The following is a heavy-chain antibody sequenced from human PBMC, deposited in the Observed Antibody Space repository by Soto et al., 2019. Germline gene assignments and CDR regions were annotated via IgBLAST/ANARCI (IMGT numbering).Heavy chain of an antibody. J-gene: IGHJ6*01. CDR3: AREVAGGMDV. Sequence: RASVKVSCKASGYTFTGYFMHWVRQAPGQGLEWMGWINPNSGDTNYPQKFQGWVTMTRDTSINTAYMEVSRLSSDDTAVYYCAREVAGGMDVWGQGTTVTVSP. CDR2: INPNSGDT. V-gene: IGHV1-2*04. CDR1: GYTFTGYF.